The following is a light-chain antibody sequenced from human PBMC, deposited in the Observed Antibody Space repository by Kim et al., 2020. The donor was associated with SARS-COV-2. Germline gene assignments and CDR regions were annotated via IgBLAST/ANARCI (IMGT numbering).Light chain of an antibody. CDR3: QQYNNCPSRTI. V-gene: IGKV3-15*01. CDR2: GAS. CDR1: QSVSSN. J-gene: IGKJ4*01. Sequence: EIVMTQSPATLSVSPGERATLSCRASQSVSSNLAWYQQKPGQAPRLLIYGASTRATGIPARFSGSGSGTEFTLTISSLQSEDFAVYYWQQYNNCPSRTIFGGGTKVGIK.